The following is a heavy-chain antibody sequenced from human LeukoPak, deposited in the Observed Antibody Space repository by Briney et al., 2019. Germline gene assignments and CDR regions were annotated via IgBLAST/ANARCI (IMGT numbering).Heavy chain of an antibody. Sequence: ASVKVSCKVSGYTLTELSMHWVRQAPGKGLEWMGGFDPEDGETIYAQKFQGRVTMTEDTSTDTAYMELSSLRSGDTAVYYCATVPGYCSGGSCYSHRFDYWGQGTLVTVSS. J-gene: IGHJ4*02. CDR2: FDPEDGET. CDR1: GYTLTELS. CDR3: ATVPGYCSGGSCYSHRFDY. V-gene: IGHV1-24*01. D-gene: IGHD2-15*01.